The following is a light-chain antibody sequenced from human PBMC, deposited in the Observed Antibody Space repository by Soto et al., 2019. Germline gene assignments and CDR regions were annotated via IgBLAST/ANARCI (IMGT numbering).Light chain of an antibody. CDR3: SSYAGSTIGV. Sequence: QSALTQPASVSGSPGQSITISCTGTSSDVGGYNYVSWYQQHPGKAPKLMIYEVSKRPSGVPDRFSGSKSGNTASLTVSGLQAEDEADYYCSSYAGSTIGVFGTGTKLTVL. CDR2: EVS. V-gene: IGLV2-8*01. CDR1: SSDVGGYNY. J-gene: IGLJ1*01.